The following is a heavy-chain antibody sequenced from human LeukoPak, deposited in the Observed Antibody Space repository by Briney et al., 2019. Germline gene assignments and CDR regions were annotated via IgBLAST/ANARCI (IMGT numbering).Heavy chain of an antibody. D-gene: IGHD6-13*01. CDR2: IYHSGST. Sequence: TSETLSLTCAVSGYSISSGYYWDWIRQPPGKGLEWIGSIYHSGSTYYNPSLKSRATISVDTSKNQFSLKLSSVTAADTAVYYCARRSVAAAANYYYYYMDVWGKGTTVTVSS. CDR3: ARRSVAAAANYYYYYMDV. CDR1: GYSISSGYY. J-gene: IGHJ6*03. V-gene: IGHV4-38-2*01.